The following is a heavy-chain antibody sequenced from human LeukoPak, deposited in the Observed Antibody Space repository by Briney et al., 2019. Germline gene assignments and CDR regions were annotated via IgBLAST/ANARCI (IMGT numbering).Heavy chain of an antibody. J-gene: IGHJ4*02. Sequence: SETLSLTCTVSGGSISSSSYYWGWIRQPPGKGLEWIGSIYYSGSTYYNPSLKSRVTISVDTSKNQFSLKLSSVTAADTAVYYCATDTAMVTGGFDYWGQGTLVTVSS. V-gene: IGHV4-39*07. CDR2: IYYSGST. CDR1: GGSISSSSYY. D-gene: IGHD5-18*01. CDR3: ATDTAMVTGGFDY.